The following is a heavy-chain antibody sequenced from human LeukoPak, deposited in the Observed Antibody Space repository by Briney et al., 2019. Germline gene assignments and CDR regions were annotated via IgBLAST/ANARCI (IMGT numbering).Heavy chain of an antibody. CDR2: IYYSGST. J-gene: IGHJ6*03. D-gene: IGHD5-18*01. CDR1: GGSISSYY. CDR3: ARAGYSYGVQTAYYYYYMDV. V-gene: IGHV4-59*01. Sequence: NPSETLSPTCTVSGGSISSYYWSWIRQPPGKGLEWIGNIYYSGSTNYNPSLKSRVTISVDTSKNQFSLKLSSVTAADTAVYYCARAGYSYGVQTAYYYYYMDVWGKGTTVTVSS.